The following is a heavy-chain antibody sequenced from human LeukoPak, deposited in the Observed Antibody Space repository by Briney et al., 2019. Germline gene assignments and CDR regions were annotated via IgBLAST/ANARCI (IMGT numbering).Heavy chain of an antibody. V-gene: IGHV3-23*01. CDR2: ISGSGVTT. CDR3: AGRGSGSYFDF. D-gene: IGHD3-10*01. CDR1: GFTFSSYA. Sequence: GGSLRLSCAASGFTFSSYAMSWVRQAPGKGLEWVSAISGSGVTTYYADSVKGRFTISRDNSKNTLYLQMNSLRAEDTAVYYCAGRGSGSYFDFWGQGTLVTVSS. J-gene: IGHJ4*02.